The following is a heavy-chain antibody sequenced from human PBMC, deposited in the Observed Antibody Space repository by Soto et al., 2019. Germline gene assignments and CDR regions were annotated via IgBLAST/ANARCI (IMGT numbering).Heavy chain of an antibody. Sequence: GGSLRLSCAASGFTFSNAWMNWVRQAPGKVLEWVGRIKSKTDGGTTDYAAPVKGRFTISRDDSKNTLYLQMNSLKTEDTAVYYCTTLWELLHQDAFDIWGQGTMVTVSS. D-gene: IGHD1-26*01. J-gene: IGHJ3*02. CDR2: IKSKTDGGTT. CDR1: GFTFSNAW. V-gene: IGHV3-15*07. CDR3: TTLWELLHQDAFDI.